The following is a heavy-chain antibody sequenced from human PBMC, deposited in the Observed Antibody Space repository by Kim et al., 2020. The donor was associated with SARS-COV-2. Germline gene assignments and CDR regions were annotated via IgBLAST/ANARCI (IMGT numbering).Heavy chain of an antibody. J-gene: IGHJ6*02. D-gene: IGHD6-13*01. Sequence: SETLSLTCTVSGGSISSSSYYWGWIRQPPGKGLEWIGSIYYSGSTYYNPSLKSRVTISVDTCKNQFSLKLSSVTAADTAVYYCARKFPAAGILGNLYYYYGMDVWGQGTTVTVSS. CDR1: GGSISSSSYY. CDR2: IYYSGST. V-gene: IGHV4-39*01. CDR3: ARKFPAAGILGNLYYYYGMDV.